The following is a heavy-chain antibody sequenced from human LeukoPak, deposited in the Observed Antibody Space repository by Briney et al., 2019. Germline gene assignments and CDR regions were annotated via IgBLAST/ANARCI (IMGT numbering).Heavy chain of an antibody. D-gene: IGHD4-23*01. V-gene: IGHV3-7*01. CDR3: VRDYDGDLDY. J-gene: IGHJ4*02. CDR1: GFTFSHYW. Sequence: GGSLRLSCAASGFTFSHYWMAWVRQAPGKGPEWVANVKQDESSKFYADSVKGRFTISRDNAKNSLYLQMNGLRVEDTALYYCVRDYDGDLDYWGQGTLVTVSS. CDR2: VKQDESSK.